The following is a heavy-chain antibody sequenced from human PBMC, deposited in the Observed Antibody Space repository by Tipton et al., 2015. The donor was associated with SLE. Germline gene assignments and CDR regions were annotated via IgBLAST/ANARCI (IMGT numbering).Heavy chain of an antibody. D-gene: IGHD6-13*01. CDR3: ARVVAAGLGY. J-gene: IGHJ4*02. Sequence: TLSLTCAVYGGSFSGYYWSWIRQPPGKGLEWIGEINHSGSTNYNPSLKSRVTISVDTSKNQFSLKLSSVTAADTAVYYCARVVAAGLGYWGQGALVTVAS. CDR1: GGSFSGYY. V-gene: IGHV4-34*01. CDR2: INHSGST.